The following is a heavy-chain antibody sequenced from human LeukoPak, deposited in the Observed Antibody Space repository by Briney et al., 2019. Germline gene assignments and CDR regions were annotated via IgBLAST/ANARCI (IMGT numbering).Heavy chain of an antibody. V-gene: IGHV3-53*01. D-gene: IGHD1-1*01. J-gene: IGHJ4*02. CDR2: IYSGGST. CDR3: ASGVPKDY. CDR1: GFTFSSYA. Sequence: GGSLRLSCAASGFTFSSYAMSWVRQAPGKGLEWVSVIYSGGSTYYADSVKGRFTISRDNSKNPLYRQMNSLRAEDTAVYYCASGVPKDYWGQGTLVSVSS.